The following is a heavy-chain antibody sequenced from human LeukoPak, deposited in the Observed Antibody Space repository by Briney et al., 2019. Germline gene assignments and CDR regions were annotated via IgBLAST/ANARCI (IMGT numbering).Heavy chain of an antibody. V-gene: IGHV4-34*01. Sequence: SETLSLTCAVSGGSFSGYYWSWIRQSPGKGLEWIGEINHSGTTNYNPSLKSRVTISVDTSKNQFSLKLSSVTAADTAVYYCAIQQPGISVPGTTYAFDIWGQGTMVTVSS. CDR1: GGSFSGYY. D-gene: IGHD6-13*01. J-gene: IGHJ3*02. CDR3: AIQQPGISVPGTTYAFDI. CDR2: INHSGTT.